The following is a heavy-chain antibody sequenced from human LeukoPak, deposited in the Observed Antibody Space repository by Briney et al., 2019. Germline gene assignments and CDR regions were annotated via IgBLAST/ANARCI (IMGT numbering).Heavy chain of an antibody. Sequence: SETLSLTCTVSGGSISSGDYYWSWIRQHPGKCLEWIVYIYYSGSTHYNPSLKSRVTISVDTSKNQFPLRLSSVTAADTAVYYCAGREYTYGSFDFWGQGTLVTVSS. J-gene: IGHJ4*02. CDR3: AGREYTYGSFDF. CDR2: IYYSGST. CDR1: GGSISSGDYY. D-gene: IGHD5-18*01. V-gene: IGHV4-31*03.